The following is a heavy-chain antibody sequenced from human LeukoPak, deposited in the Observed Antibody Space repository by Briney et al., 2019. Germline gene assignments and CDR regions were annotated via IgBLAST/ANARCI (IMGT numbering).Heavy chain of an antibody. CDR2: ISSSGSTI. J-gene: IGHJ6*03. Sequence: PGGSLRLSCAASGFTFSDYYMSWIRQAPGKGLEWVSYISSSGSTIYYADSVKGRFTISRDNAKNSLYLQMNSLRAEDTAVYYCARDRIVLMVYATQHYYYMDVWGKGTTVTVSS. CDR3: ARDRIVLMVYATQHYYYMDV. V-gene: IGHV3-11*04. CDR1: GFTFSDYY. D-gene: IGHD2-8*01.